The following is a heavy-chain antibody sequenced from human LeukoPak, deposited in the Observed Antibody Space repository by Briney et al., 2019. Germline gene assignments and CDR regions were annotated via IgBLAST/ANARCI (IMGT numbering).Heavy chain of an antibody. CDR3: AKDIVVVVAASGAFDI. Sequence: GGSLRLSCAASAFSLNAYNMNWVRQAPGKGLEWVSSISYTGTYIYYADSVKGRFTISRDNAQNSLYLQMNSLRAEDTALYYCAKDIVVVVAASGAFDIWGQGTMVTVSS. CDR1: AFSLNAYN. J-gene: IGHJ3*02. CDR2: ISYTGTYI. D-gene: IGHD2-15*01. V-gene: IGHV3-21*04.